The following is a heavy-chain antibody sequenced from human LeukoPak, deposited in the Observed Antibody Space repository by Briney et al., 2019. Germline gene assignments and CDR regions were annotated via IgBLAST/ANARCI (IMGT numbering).Heavy chain of an antibody. Sequence: GGSLRLSCVASGLPIADFAMHWVSQAPGKGLEWVSLISGDGVSTFYADSVKGRFSISRDNSKNSLYLEMTSLRTEDAAMYYCAKESGKFDYWGQGTLVAVSS. J-gene: IGHJ4*02. V-gene: IGHV3-43*02. CDR1: GLPIADFA. CDR3: AKESGKFDY. CDR2: ISGDGVST.